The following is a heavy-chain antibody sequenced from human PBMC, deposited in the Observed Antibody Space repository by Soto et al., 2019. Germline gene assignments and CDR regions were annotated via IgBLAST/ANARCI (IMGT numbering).Heavy chain of an antibody. V-gene: IGHV1-46*01. J-gene: IGHJ3*02. Sequence: QVQLVQSGAEVKKPGASVKVSCKASGYTFTSYYMHLVRQAPGQGLEWMGIINPSGGSTSYAQKFQGRVTMTRETSTSTVDVELSSLRSEDTAVYYCATRGEYSSSGGAFDIWGQGTMVTVSS. CDR1: GYTFTSYY. CDR3: ATRGEYSSSGGAFDI. CDR2: INPSGGST. D-gene: IGHD6-6*01.